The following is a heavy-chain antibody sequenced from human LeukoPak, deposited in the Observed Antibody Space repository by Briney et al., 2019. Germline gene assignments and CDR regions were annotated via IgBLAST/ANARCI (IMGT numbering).Heavy chain of an antibody. J-gene: IGHJ2*01. CDR2: ISSSSSYI. D-gene: IGHD1-26*01. CDR1: GFTFSSYS. CDR3: ARTLRGSYWYFDL. Sequence: GGSLRLSCAASGFTFSSYSMNWVRQAPGKGLEWVPSISSSSSYIYYADSVKGRFTISRDNAKNSLYLQMNSLRAEDTAVYYCARTLRGSYWYFDLWGRGTLVTVSS. V-gene: IGHV3-21*01.